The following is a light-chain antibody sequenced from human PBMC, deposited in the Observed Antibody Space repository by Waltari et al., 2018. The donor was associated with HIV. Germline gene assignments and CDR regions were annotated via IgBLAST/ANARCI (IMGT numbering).Light chain of an antibody. CDR2: RDN. CDR1: SIGSKS. Sequence: SYELAQPLSVSVALGQTARITCGGNSIGSKSVHWYQQRPGQAPVLVIYRDNNRPSGIPERFSGSSSGNTATLTISRAQAGDESDYYCQIWDGSTVVFGGGTKLTVL. CDR3: QIWDGSTVV. V-gene: IGLV3-9*01. J-gene: IGLJ2*01.